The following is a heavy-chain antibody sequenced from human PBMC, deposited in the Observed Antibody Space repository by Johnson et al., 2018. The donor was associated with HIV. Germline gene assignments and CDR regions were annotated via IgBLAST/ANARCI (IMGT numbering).Heavy chain of an antibody. D-gene: IGHD5-24*01. CDR2: IYSGGST. Sequence: EQLVESGGGLVQPGGSLRLSCAASGFTVSSNYMSWVRQAPGKGLEWVSVIYSGGSTYYADSVKGRFTISRDNSKNTLYLQMNSLRAEDPAMYYCGRACRDGYTCDVYDIWGLGTMVTVSS. CDR1: GFTVSSNY. CDR3: GRACRDGYTCDVYDI. V-gene: IGHV3-66*01. J-gene: IGHJ3*02.